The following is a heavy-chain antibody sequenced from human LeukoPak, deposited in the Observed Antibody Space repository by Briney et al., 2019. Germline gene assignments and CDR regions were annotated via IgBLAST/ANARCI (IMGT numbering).Heavy chain of an antibody. CDR3: VYGGSYYVA. V-gene: IGHV3-7*01. CDR1: GFTFTSYW. D-gene: IGHD1-26*01. CDR2: IKEDGSEK. Sequence: GGSLRLSCAASGFTFTSYWMTWVRQAPGTGLELVANIKEDGSEKYYVDSVKGRFTISRDNAKNSPYLQMNSLRAEDTAVYYCVYGGSYYVAWGQGTLVTVSS. J-gene: IGHJ5*02.